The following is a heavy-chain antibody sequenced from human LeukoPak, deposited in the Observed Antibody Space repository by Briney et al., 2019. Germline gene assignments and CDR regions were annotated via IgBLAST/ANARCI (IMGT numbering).Heavy chain of an antibody. D-gene: IGHD2-2*01. CDR1: GYSFTSYY. J-gene: IGHJ3*02. CDR3: ARDIVVVPARDDAFDI. Sequence: GASVKVSCKSFGYSFTSYYMHWVRQAPGQGLEWMGVINPSGGSTTYAQRFQGRVTLTRDTSASTVYMELSSLRSEDTAVYYCARDIVVVPARDDAFDIWGQGTMVTVSS. V-gene: IGHV1-46*01. CDR2: INPSGGST.